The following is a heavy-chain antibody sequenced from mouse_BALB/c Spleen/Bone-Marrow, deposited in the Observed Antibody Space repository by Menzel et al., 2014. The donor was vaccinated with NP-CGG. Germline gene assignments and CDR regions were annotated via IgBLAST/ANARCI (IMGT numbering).Heavy chain of an antibody. J-gene: IGHJ4*01. V-gene: IGHV1S81*02. CDR3: ARTYGDSPYFYAMDY. CDR1: GYTFTSYW. CDR2: IIPSNGRS. Sequence: QVQLKQSGAELVKPGTSVKLSCKTSGYTFTSYWMHWVKQRPGQGLEWIGEIIPSNGRSNYNEKFKNKATLTVDKSSSTAYMQLGSLTSEDSAVYFCARTYGDSPYFYAMDYWGQGTSVTVSS. D-gene: IGHD2-13*01.